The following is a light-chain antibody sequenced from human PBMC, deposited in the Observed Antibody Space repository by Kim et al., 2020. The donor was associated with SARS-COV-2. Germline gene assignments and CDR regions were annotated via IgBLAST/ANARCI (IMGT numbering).Light chain of an antibody. Sequence: VSPGQTATITCSGDKLGDKFACWYQQTPGQSPVVVIYEDYKRPSGIPERFSGSNSGDTATLTISGTQSMDEATYYCQAGDSNTVVFGGGTQLTVL. J-gene: IGLJ3*02. CDR3: QAGDSNTVV. V-gene: IGLV3-1*01. CDR1: KLGDKF. CDR2: EDY.